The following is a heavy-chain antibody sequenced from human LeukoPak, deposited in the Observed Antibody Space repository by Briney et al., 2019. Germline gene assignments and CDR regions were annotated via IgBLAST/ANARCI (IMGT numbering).Heavy chain of an antibody. D-gene: IGHD3-10*01. V-gene: IGHV3-15*01. J-gene: IGHJ4*02. CDR3: TTDFSSYYGSGSFDYFDY. CDR1: GFTVSSNY. Sequence: GGSLRLSCAASGFTVSSNYMSWVRQASGKGLEWVGRIKSKTDGGTTDYAAPVKGRFTISRDDSKNMLYLQMNSLKTEDTAVYYCTTDFSSYYGSGSFDYFDYWGQGTLVTVSS. CDR2: IKSKTDGGTT.